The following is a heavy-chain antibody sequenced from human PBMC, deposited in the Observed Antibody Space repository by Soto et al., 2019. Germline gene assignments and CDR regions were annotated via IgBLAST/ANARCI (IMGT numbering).Heavy chain of an antibody. CDR3: ARGQRRITGNLDY. CDR1: GFTFSSYW. CDR2: IKQDGSEK. J-gene: IGHJ4*02. Sequence: EVQLVESGGGLVQPGGSLRLSCAASGFTFSSYWMSWVRQAPGKGLEWVANIKQDGSEKYYVDSVKGRFTISRDNDKNSLYLQMNSLRAEDTAVYYCARGQRRITGNLDYWGQGTLVTVSS. D-gene: IGHD1-20*01. V-gene: IGHV3-7*03.